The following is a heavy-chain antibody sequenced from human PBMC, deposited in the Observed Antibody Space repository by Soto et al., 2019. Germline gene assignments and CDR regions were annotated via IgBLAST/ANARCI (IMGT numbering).Heavy chain of an antibody. V-gene: IGHV4-59*01. CDR1: GGSSSSYY. CDR2: IYYSGST. Sequence: ASETLSLTCTVSGGSSSSYYWSWIRQPPGKGLEWIGYIYYSGSTNYNPSLKSRVTISVDTSKNQFSLKLSSVTAADTAVYYCARVPLDPHYYYYGMDVWGQGTTVTVSS. J-gene: IGHJ6*01. D-gene: IGHD3-3*01. CDR3: ARVPLDPHYYYYGMDV.